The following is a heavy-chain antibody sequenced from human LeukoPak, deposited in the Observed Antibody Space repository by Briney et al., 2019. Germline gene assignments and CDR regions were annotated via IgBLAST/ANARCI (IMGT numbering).Heavy chain of an antibody. J-gene: IGHJ4*02. CDR3: ARRGSYLDY. CDR1: GFTFSSYS. D-gene: IGHD1-26*01. CDR2: IKEDGSEK. Sequence: PGGSLRLSCAASGFTFSSYSMNWVRQAPGKGLEWVATIKEDGSEKYYVDSVKGRFTISRDNAKNSLYLQLNSMRAEDTAVYYCARRGSYLDYWGQGTLVTVSS. V-gene: IGHV3-7*01.